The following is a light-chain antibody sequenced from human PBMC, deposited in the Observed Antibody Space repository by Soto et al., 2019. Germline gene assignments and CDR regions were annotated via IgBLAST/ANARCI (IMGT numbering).Light chain of an antibody. CDR2: AAS. J-gene: IGKJ3*01. CDR1: QSVSVNS. V-gene: IGKV3-20*01. Sequence: EIVLTQSPGTLSLSPGERATLSCRASQSVSVNSLAWYQQKGGQAPRLLIYAASTRATGDPDRSSGSGSGTDFALTISRLETEDFAVYYCQQYGGSPFTFGPGTKVDIK. CDR3: QQYGGSPFT.